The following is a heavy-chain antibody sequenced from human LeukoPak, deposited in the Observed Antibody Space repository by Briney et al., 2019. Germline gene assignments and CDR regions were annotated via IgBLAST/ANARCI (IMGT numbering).Heavy chain of an antibody. CDR1: GYTFTYRY. CDR3: ARSPFSGDDDAFDI. V-gene: IGHV1-45*02. J-gene: IGHJ3*02. CDR2: ITPFNGNT. Sequence: SVKVSCKASGYTFTYRYLHWVRQAPGQALEWMGWITPFNGNTNYAQQFQDRVTITRDGSRNTVYMELNSLRFEDTAMYYCARSPFSGDDDAFDIWGQGTMVTVSS. D-gene: IGHD5-12*01.